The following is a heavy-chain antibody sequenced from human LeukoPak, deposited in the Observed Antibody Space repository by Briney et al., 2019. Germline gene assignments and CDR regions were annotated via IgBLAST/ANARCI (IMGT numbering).Heavy chain of an antibody. J-gene: IGHJ4*02. CDR1: GYTFTSYD. D-gene: IGHD3-22*01. V-gene: IGHV1-8*01. CDR3: ASVDSSGYYYYY. CDR2: MNPNSGNT. Sequence: ASVKVSCKASGYTFTSYDINRVRQATGQGLEWMGWMNPNSGNTGYAQKFQGRVTMTRNTSISTAYMELSSLRSEDTAVYYCASVDSSGYYYYYWGQGTLVTVSS.